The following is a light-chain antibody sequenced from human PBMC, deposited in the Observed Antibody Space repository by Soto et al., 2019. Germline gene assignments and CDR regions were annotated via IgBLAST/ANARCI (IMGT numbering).Light chain of an antibody. J-gene: IGKJ2*01. CDR2: GAS. V-gene: IGKV3-20*01. CDR1: QSVSSNY. CDR3: QQYGTSPQT. Sequence: EIVLTQSPGTLSLSPGQRATLSCRASQSVSSNYLAWYQQKPGQAPRLLIHGASSRATAIQDRFSGSGSGTDFTLTISRLEPEDFAMYYCQQYGTSPQTFGQGTKVEIK.